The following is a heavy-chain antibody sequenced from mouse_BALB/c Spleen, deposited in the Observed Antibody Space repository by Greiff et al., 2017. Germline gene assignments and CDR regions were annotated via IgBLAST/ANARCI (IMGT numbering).Heavy chain of an antibody. J-gene: IGHJ4*01. D-gene: IGHD2-1*01. Sequence: EVKLQESGPSLVKPSQTLSLTCSVTGDSITSGYWNWIRKFPGNKLEYMGYISYSGSTYYNPSLKSRISITRDTSKNQYYLQLNSVTTEDTATYYCARYGNYRTYYAMDYWGQGTSVTVSS. V-gene: IGHV3-8*02. CDR3: ARYGNYRTYYAMDY. CDR2: ISYSGST. CDR1: GDSITSGY.